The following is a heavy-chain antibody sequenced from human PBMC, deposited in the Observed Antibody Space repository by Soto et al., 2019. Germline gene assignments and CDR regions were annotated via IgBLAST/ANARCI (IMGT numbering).Heavy chain of an antibody. CDR2: ISGSGGST. CDR1: GFTFSSYA. Sequence: GGSLRLSCAASGFTFSSYAMSWVRQAPGKGLEWVSAISGSGGSTYYADSVKGRFTISRDNSKNTLYLQMNSLRAEDTAVYYCAMSITGTPRHYYYGMDVWGQGTTVTVSS. V-gene: IGHV3-23*01. CDR3: AMSITGTPRHYYYGMDV. D-gene: IGHD1-7*01. J-gene: IGHJ6*02.